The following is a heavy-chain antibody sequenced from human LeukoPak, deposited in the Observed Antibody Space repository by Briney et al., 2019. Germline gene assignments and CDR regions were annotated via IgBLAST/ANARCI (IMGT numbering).Heavy chain of an antibody. V-gene: IGHV4-59*12. CDR1: GGSISSYY. Sequence: SETLSLTCTVSGGSISSYYWSWIRQPPGKGLEWIGYIYYSGSTNYNPSLKSRVTISVDTSKNQFSLKLSSVTAADTAVYYCARLMASSGIGYWGQGTLVTVSS. J-gene: IGHJ4*02. CDR2: IYYSGST. D-gene: IGHD5-24*01. CDR3: ARLMASSGIGY.